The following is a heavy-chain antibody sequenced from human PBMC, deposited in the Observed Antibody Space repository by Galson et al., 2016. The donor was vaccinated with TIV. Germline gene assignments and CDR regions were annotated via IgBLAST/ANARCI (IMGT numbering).Heavy chain of an antibody. D-gene: IGHD6-13*01. J-gene: IGHJ4*02. V-gene: IGHV1-58*01. CDR2: IVTGSGDT. CDR3: AGSAIPATGNMAY. Sequence: SVKVSCKASGFTFTTSGVHWVRQARGQRLEWIGWIVTGSGDTNYAQSFQQRVTITRDMSTSTAYMELRSLGSEDTAVYYCAGSAIPATGNMAYRGQGTLVTVSS. CDR1: GFTFTTSG.